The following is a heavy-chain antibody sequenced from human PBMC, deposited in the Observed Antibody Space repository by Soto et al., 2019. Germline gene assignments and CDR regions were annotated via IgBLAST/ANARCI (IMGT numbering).Heavy chain of an antibody. CDR3: AGDNSLNRRGVRFLAS. D-gene: IGHD3-3*01. Sequence: QVQLVQSGAEVKKPGASVKVSCKASGYTFTSYDINWVRQATGQGLEWMGWMNPNSGNTGYAQKFQGRVTMTRNTSTSPAYMELTSLRSEDTAVYYCAGDNSLNRRGVRFLASWGQGTLVTVSS. CDR2: MNPNSGNT. CDR1: GYTFTSYD. J-gene: IGHJ5*02. V-gene: IGHV1-8*01.